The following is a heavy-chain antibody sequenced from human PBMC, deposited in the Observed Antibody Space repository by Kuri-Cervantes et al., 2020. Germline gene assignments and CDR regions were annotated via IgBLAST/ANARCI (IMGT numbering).Heavy chain of an antibody. D-gene: IGHD4-17*01. CDR1: GFTFSSYG. V-gene: IGHV3-30*03. CDR3: ARDGGTPVHDAFDI. Sequence: GESLKISCAASGFTFSSYGMHWVRQAPGKGLEWVAVISYDGSNKYYADSVKGRFTISRDNSKNTLYLQMNSPRAEDTAVYYCARDGGTPVHDAFDIWGQGTMVTVSS. J-gene: IGHJ3*02. CDR2: ISYDGSNK.